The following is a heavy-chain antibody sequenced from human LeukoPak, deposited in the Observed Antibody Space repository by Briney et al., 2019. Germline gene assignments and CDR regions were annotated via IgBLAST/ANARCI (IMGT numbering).Heavy chain of an antibody. Sequence: SETLSLTCAVYGGSFSGYYWSWIRQPPGKGLEWIGEINHSGSTNYNPSLKSRVTISVDTSKNQFSLKLSSVTAADTAVYYCARGRTRSQPILLWFSELSAWGQGTLVTVSS. CDR3: ARGRTRSQPILLWFSELSA. V-gene: IGHV4-34*01. D-gene: IGHD3-10*01. CDR2: INHSGST. CDR1: GGSFSGYY. J-gene: IGHJ5*02.